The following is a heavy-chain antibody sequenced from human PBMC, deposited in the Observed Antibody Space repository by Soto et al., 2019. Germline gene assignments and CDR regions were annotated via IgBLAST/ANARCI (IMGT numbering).Heavy chain of an antibody. CDR3: AKDQRCSGGSCYPDY. Sequence: QVQLVESGGGVVQPGRSLRLSCAASGFTFSSYGMHWVRQAPGKGLEWVAVISYDGSNKYYADSVKGRFTISRDNSKNTLYLQMNSLRAEDTAVYYCAKDQRCSGGSCYPDYWGQGTLVTVSS. CDR1: GFTFSSYG. CDR2: ISYDGSNK. V-gene: IGHV3-30*18. J-gene: IGHJ4*02. D-gene: IGHD2-15*01.